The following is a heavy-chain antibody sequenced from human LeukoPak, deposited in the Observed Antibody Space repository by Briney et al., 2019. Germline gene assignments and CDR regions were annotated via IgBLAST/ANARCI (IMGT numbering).Heavy chain of an antibody. D-gene: IGHD6-25*01. V-gene: IGHV4-59*01. CDR1: GDSITSNY. Sequence: SETLSLTCTVSGDSITSNYWNWIRQPPGKEPEWIGYISYSGSTNYSPSLKSRVTMAVDTSKNQFSLKLNSVTAADTAVYYCARNVGSVTDYWGQGTLVTVSS. CDR2: ISYSGST. CDR3: ARNVGSVTDY. J-gene: IGHJ4*02.